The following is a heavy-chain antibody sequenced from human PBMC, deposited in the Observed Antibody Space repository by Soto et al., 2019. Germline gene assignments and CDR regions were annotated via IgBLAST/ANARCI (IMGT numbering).Heavy chain of an antibody. CDR1: GFTFSNYA. CDR2: ITGNGNNT. Sequence: PGGSLRLSCAASGFTFSNYAMSWVRQAPGKGPEWVSGITGNGNNTDYADSVKGRFTISRDNSKNTLFLQMNSLGAEDTALYYCAKDGSYYNFDYWGQGTLVTVSS. J-gene: IGHJ4*02. D-gene: IGHD3-10*01. CDR3: AKDGSYYNFDY. V-gene: IGHV3-23*01.